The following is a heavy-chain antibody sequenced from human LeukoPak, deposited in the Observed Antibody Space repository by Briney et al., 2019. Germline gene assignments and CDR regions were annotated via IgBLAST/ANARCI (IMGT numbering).Heavy chain of an antibody. J-gene: IGHJ4*02. CDR1: GFTFSNYG. D-gene: IGHD3-22*01. CDR2: ISVSGGVT. CDR3: AKSGYSDGSGCYAAYYFDY. Sequence: GGSLRLSCAASGFTFSNYGMSWVRQAPGKGLEWVSGISVSGGVTSYVDSVKGRFTISRDNSKNTLYLQMNSLRAEDTGVYYCAKSGYSDGSGCYAAYYFDYWGQGTLVTVSS. V-gene: IGHV3-23*01.